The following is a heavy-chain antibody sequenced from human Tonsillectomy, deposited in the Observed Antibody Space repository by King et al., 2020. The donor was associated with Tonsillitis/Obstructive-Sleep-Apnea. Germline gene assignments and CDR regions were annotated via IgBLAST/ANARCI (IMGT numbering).Heavy chain of an antibody. CDR2: IHTKTGNP. J-gene: IGHJ6*03. D-gene: IGHD2-15*01. Sequence: VQPVESESELMKPGASVKVSCKASGYTFTSYAINWVRQAPGQGLEWMGWIHTKTGNPTYAQGFTGRFVFSLDTSVTTAYLQISSLKAEDTAVYFCARVYCSTDSCFTGADYYQMDVWGKGTTVIVSS. CDR1: GYTFTSYA. CDR3: ARVYCSTDSCFTGADYYQMDV. V-gene: IGHV7-4-1*02.